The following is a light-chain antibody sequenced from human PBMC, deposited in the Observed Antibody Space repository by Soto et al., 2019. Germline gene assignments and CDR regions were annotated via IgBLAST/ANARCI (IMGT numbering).Light chain of an antibody. CDR3: QHYNNWHRT. J-gene: IGKJ1*01. V-gene: IGKV3-15*01. CDR1: QSVSSN. Sequence: EIVMTQSPATLSVSPGERATLSCRASQSVSSNLAWYQQKPGQAPRLLIYGASTRANGIPARFSGSGSGTEFNPTISSLQSEDFAVYYCQHYNNWHRTFGHWTKVEIK. CDR2: GAS.